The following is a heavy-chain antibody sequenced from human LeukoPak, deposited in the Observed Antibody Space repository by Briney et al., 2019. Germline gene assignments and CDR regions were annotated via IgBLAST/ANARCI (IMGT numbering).Heavy chain of an antibody. CDR3: AKELYYDSSGYPSAFDY. Sequence: GGSLRLSCAASGFPFSSYAMSWVRQAPGKGLEWVSGISGGGGSTYYADSVRGRFTISRDNSKNTLYLQVNSLRAEDTAVYYCAKELYYDSSGYPSAFDYWGQGTLVTVSS. D-gene: IGHD3-22*01. V-gene: IGHV3-23*01. CDR1: GFPFSSYA. J-gene: IGHJ4*02. CDR2: ISGGGGST.